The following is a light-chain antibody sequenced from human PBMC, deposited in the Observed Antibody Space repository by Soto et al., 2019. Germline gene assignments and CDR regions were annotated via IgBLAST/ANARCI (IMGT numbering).Light chain of an antibody. CDR2: KAS. CDR3: QQYNIYSGT. CDR1: QTISSW. Sequence: DIQMTQSPSTLSASVGDRVTITCRASQTISSWLAWYQQRPGKPPNLLIYKASTLESGVPSRFSGSGSGTEFTLTINSLQPDDFATYYCQQYNIYSGTFGQGTKVDIK. V-gene: IGKV1-5*03. J-gene: IGKJ1*01.